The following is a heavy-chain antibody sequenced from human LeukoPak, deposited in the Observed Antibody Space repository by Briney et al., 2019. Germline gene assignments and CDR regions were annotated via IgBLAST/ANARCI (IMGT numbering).Heavy chain of an antibody. Sequence: GGSLRLSCAGSGFTFSNYAMNWVRQAPGKGLGCVSVISGGGGRTYYADSVKGRFTVSRDNSKNTMYLQMNSLRVEDTAAYYCAKARDSYDSSSYSDCWGQGTLVTVSS. CDR3: AKARDSYDSSSYSDC. CDR1: GFTFSNYA. J-gene: IGHJ4*02. D-gene: IGHD3-22*01. V-gene: IGHV3-23*01. CDR2: ISGGGGRT.